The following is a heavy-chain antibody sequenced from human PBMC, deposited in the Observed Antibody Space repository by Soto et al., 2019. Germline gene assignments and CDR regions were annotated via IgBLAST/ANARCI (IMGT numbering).Heavy chain of an antibody. D-gene: IGHD3-3*01. CDR1: GGSISSYY. J-gene: IGHJ6*03. Sequence: QVQLQESGPGLVKPSETLSLTCTVSGGSISSYYWSWIRQPPGKGLEWIGYISYSGSTNYNPSLKSRVTISLDTSKNQFSLKLSSVTAADTAVYHCATRAADYDFWSGYYSYYYYMDVWGKGTTVTVSS. V-gene: IGHV4-59*08. CDR3: ATRAADYDFWSGYYSYYYYMDV. CDR2: ISYSGST.